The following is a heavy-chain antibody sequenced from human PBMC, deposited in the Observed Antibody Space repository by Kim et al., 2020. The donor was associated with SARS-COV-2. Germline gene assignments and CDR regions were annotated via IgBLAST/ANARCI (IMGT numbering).Heavy chain of an antibody. J-gene: IGHJ3*02. D-gene: IGHD2-2*02. CDR1: GGSISSGGYY. V-gene: IGHV4-31*03. CDR3: ASGLPAAIPPSDAFDI. CDR2: IYYSGST. Sequence: SETLSLTCTVSGGSISSGGYYWSWIRQHPGKGLEWIGYIYYSGSTYYNPSLKSRVTISVDTSKNQFSLKLSSVTAADTAVYYCASGLPAAIPPSDAFDIWGQGTMVTVSS.